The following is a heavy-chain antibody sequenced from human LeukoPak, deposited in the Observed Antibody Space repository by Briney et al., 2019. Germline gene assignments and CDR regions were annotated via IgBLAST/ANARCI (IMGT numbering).Heavy chain of an antibody. CDR3: ARDRRIAVAGTLVY. J-gene: IGHJ4*02. Sequence: GASVKVSCKASGYTFTGYYMHWVRQTPGQGLEWMGWINPNSGGTNYAQKFQGRVTMTRDTSISTAYMELSRLRSDDTAVYYCARDRRIAVAGTLVYWGQGTLITVSS. CDR1: GYTFTGYY. V-gene: IGHV1-2*02. D-gene: IGHD6-19*01. CDR2: INPNSGGT.